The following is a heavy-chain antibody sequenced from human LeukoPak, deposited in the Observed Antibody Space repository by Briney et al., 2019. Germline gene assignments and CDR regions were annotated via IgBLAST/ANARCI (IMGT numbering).Heavy chain of an antibody. V-gene: IGHV3-30*18. CDR1: GFTFSDYG. CDR3: EKGERGSCGWYDH. J-gene: IGHJ5*02. D-gene: IGHD1-26*01. CDR2: VSPDGSHK. Sequence: GGSLSLSCEASGFTFSDYGMHWVRQAPGKGLEWVAVVSPDGSHKQYADSVMGRLTISRDNSKNTVYLEMNSLRDEDTAVYYGEKGERGSCGWYDHWGQGALVTVSS.